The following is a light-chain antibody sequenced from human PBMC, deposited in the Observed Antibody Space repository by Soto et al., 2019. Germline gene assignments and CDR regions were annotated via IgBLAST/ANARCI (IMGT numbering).Light chain of an antibody. V-gene: IGKV3-15*01. CDR1: HNIYTF. CDR2: GAS. CDR3: QHYNNWPRT. Sequence: EIVLTQSPATLSSSPGERATLSCRASHNIYTFLAWYQLKLGQAPRLLIFGASIRASGIPARFSGSGSGTEFALTISSLQSEDFAVYYCQHYNNWPRTFGQGTKVDIK. J-gene: IGKJ1*01.